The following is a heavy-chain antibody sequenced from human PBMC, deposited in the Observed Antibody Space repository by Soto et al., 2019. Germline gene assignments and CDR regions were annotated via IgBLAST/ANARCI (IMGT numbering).Heavy chain of an antibody. J-gene: IGHJ3*02. CDR2: ILVDGRT. Sequence: GGSLRLCCAASGFICSSYDMSWVRQAPGKGLEWVSTILVDGRTFYVDSVKGRFTISRDSSQNTVYLQMNSLTAGDTALYYCAKATATGGGAFDICGQGTMVTVSS. V-gene: IGHV3-23*01. CDR3: AKATATGGGAFDI. D-gene: IGHD2-8*02. CDR1: GFICSSYD.